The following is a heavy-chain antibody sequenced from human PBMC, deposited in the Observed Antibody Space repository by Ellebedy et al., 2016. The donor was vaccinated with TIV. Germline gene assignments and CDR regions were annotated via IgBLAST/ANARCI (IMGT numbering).Heavy chain of an antibody. CDR2: ISSSSSYI. J-gene: IGHJ5*02. V-gene: IGHV3-21*01. Sequence: GESLKISXAASGFTFSSYSMNWVRQAPGKGLEWVSSISSSSSYIYYADSVKGRFTISRDNAKNSLYLQMNSLRAEDTAVYYCARGFSWFDPWGQGTLVTVSS. D-gene: IGHD3-10*01. CDR3: ARGFSWFDP. CDR1: GFTFSSYS.